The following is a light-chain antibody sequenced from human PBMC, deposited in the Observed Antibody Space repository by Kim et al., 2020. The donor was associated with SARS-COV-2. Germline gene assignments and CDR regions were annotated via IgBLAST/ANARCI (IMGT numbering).Light chain of an antibody. V-gene: IGKV3-20*01. CDR1: QSVSSSY. CDR3: QQYGSSPRT. CDR2: GAS. J-gene: IGKJ5*01. Sequence: SPGERATLSCRASQSVSSSYLAGYQQKPGQAPRLLIYGASSRATGIPDRFSGSGSGTDFTLTSSRLEPEDFAVYYCQQYGSSPRTFGQGTRLEIK.